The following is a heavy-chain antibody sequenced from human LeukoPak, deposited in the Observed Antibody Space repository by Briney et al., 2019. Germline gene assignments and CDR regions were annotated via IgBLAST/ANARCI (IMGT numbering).Heavy chain of an antibody. CDR1: GYTFTCYY. J-gene: IGHJ4*02. CDR2: VNPNSGGT. D-gene: IGHD5-12*01. V-gene: IGHV1-2*06. CDR3: VTLYSGYDYDY. Sequence: GASVKVSCKASGYTFTCYYMHWVRQAPGQGLEWMGRVNPNSGGTNYAQKFQGRVTMTSDTSISTAYMELSRLRSDDTAVYYCVTLYSGYDYDYWGQGTLVTVSS.